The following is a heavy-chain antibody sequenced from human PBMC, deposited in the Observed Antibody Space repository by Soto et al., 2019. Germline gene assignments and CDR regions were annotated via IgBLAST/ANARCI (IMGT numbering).Heavy chain of an antibody. CDR2: ISAYNGNT. CDR3: ARDRGIAVAGTFDY. D-gene: IGHD6-19*01. V-gene: IGHV1-18*01. CDR1: GYTFTSYG. J-gene: IGHJ4*02. Sequence: QVQLVQSGAEVKKPGDSVKVSCKASGYTFTSYGISWVRQAPGQGLEWMGWISAYNGNTNYAQKLQGRVTMTKDTSTSTAYMELRSLGSDDTAVYYCARDRGIAVAGTFDYWGQGTLVTVSS.